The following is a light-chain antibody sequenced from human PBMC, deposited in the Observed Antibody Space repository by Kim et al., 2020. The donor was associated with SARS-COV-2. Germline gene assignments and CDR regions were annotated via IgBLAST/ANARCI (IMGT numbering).Light chain of an antibody. CDR1: NIGSKS. CDR2: YDS. Sequence: PGKTAWITCGGNNIGSKSVPWYQQKPGQAPVLVIYYDSDRPSGIPERFSGSNSGNTATLTISRVEAGDEADYYCQVWDSSSDHPGVFGTGTKVTVL. J-gene: IGLJ1*01. CDR3: QVWDSSSDHPGV. V-gene: IGLV3-21*04.